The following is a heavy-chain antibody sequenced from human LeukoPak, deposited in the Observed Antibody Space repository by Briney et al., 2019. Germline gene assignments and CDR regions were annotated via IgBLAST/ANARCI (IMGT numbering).Heavy chain of an antibody. CDR2: IDHSGST. Sequence: SETLSLTCAVYGGSFSGYYWSWIRQPPGKGLEWIGEIDHSGSTNYNPYLKSRVTISVDTSKNQFSLKLSSVTAADTAVYYCARVRRRKPITTIALVEAFDIWGQGTMVTVSS. CDR1: GGSFSGYY. D-gene: IGHD3-22*01. V-gene: IGHV4-34*01. CDR3: ARVRRRKPITTIALVEAFDI. J-gene: IGHJ3*02.